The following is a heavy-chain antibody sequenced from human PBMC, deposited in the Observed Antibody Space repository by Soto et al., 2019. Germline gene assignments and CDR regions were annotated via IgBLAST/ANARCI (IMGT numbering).Heavy chain of an antibody. D-gene: IGHD6-13*01. V-gene: IGHV4-59*01. CDR3: VRDCYASSCFDY. Sequence: QVQLQESGPGLVKPSETLSLTCTVSGGSISSYYWSWIRQPPGKGLEWIGYISYSGSTNYNPSLMSRVTIAVDTSKIQFSLKVGSVTAADTAVYYCVRDCYASSCFDYWGQGILVTVSS. CDR1: GGSISSYY. CDR2: ISYSGST. J-gene: IGHJ4*02.